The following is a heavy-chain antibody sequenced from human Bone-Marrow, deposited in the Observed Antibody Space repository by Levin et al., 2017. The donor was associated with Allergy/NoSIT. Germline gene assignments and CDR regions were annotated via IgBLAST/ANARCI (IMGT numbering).Heavy chain of an antibody. CDR2: IIPIFGTA. CDR1: GGTFSSYA. CDR3: ARGGSWGVAAVGFDYYYYMDV. J-gene: IGHJ6*03. D-gene: IGHD6-13*01. V-gene: IGHV1-69*06. Sequence: SVKVSCKASGGTFSSYAISWVRQAPGQGLEWMGGIIPIFGTANYAQKFQGRVTITADKSTSTAYMELSSLRSEDTAVYYCARGGSWGVAAVGFDYYYYMDVWGKGTTVTVSS.